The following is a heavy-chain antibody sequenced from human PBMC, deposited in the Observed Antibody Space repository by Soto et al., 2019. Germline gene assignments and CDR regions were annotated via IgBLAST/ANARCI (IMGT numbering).Heavy chain of an antibody. D-gene: IGHD3-3*01. CDR2: IIPIFGTA. CDR3: ARASRFLEWSIDYYYYYGMDV. J-gene: IGHJ6*02. Sequence: QVQLVQSGAEVQKPGSSVKVSCKASGGTFSSYAISWVRQAPGQGLEWMGGIIPIFGTANYAQKFQGRVTITADESTSTAYMELSSLRSEDTAVYYCARASRFLEWSIDYYYYYGMDVWGQGTTVTVSS. CDR1: GGTFSSYA. V-gene: IGHV1-69*01.